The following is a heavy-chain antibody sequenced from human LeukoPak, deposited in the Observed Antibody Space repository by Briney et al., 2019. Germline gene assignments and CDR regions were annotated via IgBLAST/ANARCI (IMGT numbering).Heavy chain of an antibody. D-gene: IGHD2-21*02. CDR3: ARAWIMVTSHLDF. V-gene: IGHV1-18*01. CDR1: GYTFTNHG. CDR2: ISAHDGNT. J-gene: IGHJ4*02. Sequence: GASVKVSCKASGYTFTNHGITWVRQAPGQGLEWMGWISAHDGNTNYAQKLQGRVTMTTDTSTSIAYMELRSLRSDDTAMYYCARAWIMVTSHLDFWGQGTLVTVSS.